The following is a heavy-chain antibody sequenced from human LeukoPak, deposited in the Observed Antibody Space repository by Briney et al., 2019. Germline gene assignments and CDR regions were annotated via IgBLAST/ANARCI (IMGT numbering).Heavy chain of an antibody. CDR1: GFTFSSYS. D-gene: IGHD3-3*01. CDR2: ISSSSSYI. Sequence: GGSLRLSCAASGFTFSSYSMNWVRQAPGKGLEWVSSISSSSSYIYYADSVKGRFTISRDNAKNSLYLQMNSLRAEDTAVYYCARDGSGQYGFDYWGQGTLVTVSS. V-gene: IGHV3-21*01. CDR3: ARDGSGQYGFDY. J-gene: IGHJ4*02.